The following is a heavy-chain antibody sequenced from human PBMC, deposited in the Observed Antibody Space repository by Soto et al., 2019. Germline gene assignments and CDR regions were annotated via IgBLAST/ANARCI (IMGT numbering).Heavy chain of an antibody. J-gene: IGHJ4*02. D-gene: IGHD6-13*01. V-gene: IGHV3-48*01. CDR1: GFTFSSYS. CDR3: ARGISSSGNDY. Sequence: GGSLRLSCAASGFTFSSYSMNWVRQAPGKGLEWVSYISSSSSTIYYADSVKSRFTISRDNAKNSLYLQMNSLRAEDTAVYYCARGISSSGNDYWGQGTLVTVSS. CDR2: ISSSSSTI.